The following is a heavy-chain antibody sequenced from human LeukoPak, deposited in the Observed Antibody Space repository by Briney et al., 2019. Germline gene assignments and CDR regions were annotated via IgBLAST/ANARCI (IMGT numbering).Heavy chain of an antibody. CDR3: AKDFPKWELRGEGFDY. Sequence: GGSLRLSCAASGFTFSSYGMHWVRQAPGKGLEWVAFIRYDGSNKYYADSVKGRFIISRDNSKNTLYLQMNSLRAEDTAVYYCAKDFPKWELRGEGFDYWGQGTLVTVSS. CDR1: GFTFSSYG. V-gene: IGHV3-30*02. J-gene: IGHJ4*02. D-gene: IGHD1-26*01. CDR2: IRYDGSNK.